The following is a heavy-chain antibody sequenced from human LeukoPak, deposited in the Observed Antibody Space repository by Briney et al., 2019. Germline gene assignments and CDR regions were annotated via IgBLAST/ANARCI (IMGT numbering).Heavy chain of an antibody. J-gene: IGHJ4*02. CDR2: INHSGST. Sequence: PSETLSLTCAVYGGPFSGYYWSWIRQPPGKGLEWIGEINHSGSTNYNPSLKSRVTISVDTSKNQFSLKLSSVTAADTAVYYCARGLSPGNWGQGTLVTVSS. CDR1: GGPFSGYY. CDR3: ARGLSPGN. V-gene: IGHV4-34*01. D-gene: IGHD3-10*01.